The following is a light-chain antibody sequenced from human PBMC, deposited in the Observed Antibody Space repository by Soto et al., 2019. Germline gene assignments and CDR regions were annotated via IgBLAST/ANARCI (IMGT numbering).Light chain of an antibody. Sequence: EIVMTQSPATLSVSPGERATLSCRASQSVSGNLAWYQQKHGQAPRLLIYGASTRATAIPARFSGSGSGTEFTLTISSLQSEDFVVYYCQQYNTRPPAFGQGTKVEIK. J-gene: IGKJ1*01. CDR1: QSVSGN. CDR3: QQYNTRPPA. CDR2: GAS. V-gene: IGKV3-15*01.